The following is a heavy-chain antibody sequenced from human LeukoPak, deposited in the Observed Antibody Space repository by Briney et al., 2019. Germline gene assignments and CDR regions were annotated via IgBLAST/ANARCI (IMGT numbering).Heavy chain of an antibody. D-gene: IGHD7-27*01. CDR3: AEESNLGRVYYYYGMDV. V-gene: IGHV3-30*18. CDR2: ISYDGSNK. Sequence: PGGSLRLSCVASGFTFSSYGMHWVRQAPGKGLEWVAVISYDGSNKYYADSVKGRFTISRDNSKNTLYLQMNSLRAEDTAVYYCAEESNLGRVYYYYGMDVWGQGTTVTVSS. J-gene: IGHJ6*02. CDR1: GFTFSSYG.